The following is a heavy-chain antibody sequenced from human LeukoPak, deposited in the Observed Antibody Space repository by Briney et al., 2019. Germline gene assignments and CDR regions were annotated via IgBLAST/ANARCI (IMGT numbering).Heavy chain of an antibody. CDR1: GGSISSYY. CDR2: IYYSGST. V-gene: IGHV4-59*08. Sequence: SETLSLTCTVSGGSISSYYWSWIRQPPGKGLEWIGYIYYSGSTNYNPSLKSRVTISVDTSKNQFSLKLSSVTAADTAVYYCARRSDYDILTGYQGRYYYGMDVWGQGTTVTVSS. CDR3: ARRSDYDILTGYQGRYYYGMDV. J-gene: IGHJ6*02. D-gene: IGHD3-9*01.